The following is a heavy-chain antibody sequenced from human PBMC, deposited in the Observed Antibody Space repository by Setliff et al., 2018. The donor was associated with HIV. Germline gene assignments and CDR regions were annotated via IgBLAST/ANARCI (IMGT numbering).Heavy chain of an antibody. D-gene: IGHD6-19*01. CDR1: GESFSYYF. J-gene: IGHJ4*02. CDR3: ATGITVAPDY. CDR2: INHSGST. V-gene: IGHV4-34*01. Sequence: LPETLSLTCAVYGESFSYYFWSWVRQPPGKGLEWIGEINHSGSTNYNPSLKSRVTISADTSKNQFSLKLTSVTAADTAVYYCATGITVAPDYWGQGSLVTVSS.